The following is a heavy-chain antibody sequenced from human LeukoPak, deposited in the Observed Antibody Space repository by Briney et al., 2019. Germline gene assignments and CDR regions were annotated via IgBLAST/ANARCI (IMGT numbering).Heavy chain of an antibody. Sequence: GGSLRLFCAASGFTFSSYAMSWVRQAPGKGLEWVSAISGSGGSTYYADSVKGRFTISRDNSKHTLYLQMNSLRAEDTAVYYCAKEDYYDSSGSPEYFDYWGQGTLVTVSS. CDR3: AKEDYYDSSGSPEYFDY. CDR1: GFTFSSYA. CDR2: ISGSGGST. D-gene: IGHD3-22*01. V-gene: IGHV3-23*01. J-gene: IGHJ4*02.